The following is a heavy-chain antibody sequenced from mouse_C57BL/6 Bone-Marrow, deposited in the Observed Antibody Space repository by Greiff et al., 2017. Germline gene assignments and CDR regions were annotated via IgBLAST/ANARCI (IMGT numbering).Heavy chain of an antibody. Sequence: VQLKESGAELVRPGASVKLSCTASGFNIKDDYMHWVKQRPEQGLEWIGWIDPENGDTEYASKFQGKATITADTSSNTAYLQLSSLTSEDTAVYYVTLDGWFAYWGQGTLVTVSA. CDR2: IDPENGDT. V-gene: IGHV14-4*01. D-gene: IGHD2-3*01. J-gene: IGHJ3*01. CDR3: TLDGWFAY. CDR1: GFNIKDDY.